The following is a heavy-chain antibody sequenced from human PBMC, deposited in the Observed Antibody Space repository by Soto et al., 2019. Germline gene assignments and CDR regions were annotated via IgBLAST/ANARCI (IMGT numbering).Heavy chain of an antibody. CDR3: TAGYSSGWLFDY. J-gene: IGHJ4*02. CDR2: IKQDGSEK. CDR1: GFTFSSYG. V-gene: IGHV3-7*01. D-gene: IGHD6-19*01. Sequence: QPGGSLRLSCAASGFTFSSYGMSWVRQAPGKGLEWVANIKQDGSEKYYVDSVKGRFTISRDNAKNSLYLQMNSLRAEDTAVYYCTAGYSSGWLFDYWGQGTLVTVSS.